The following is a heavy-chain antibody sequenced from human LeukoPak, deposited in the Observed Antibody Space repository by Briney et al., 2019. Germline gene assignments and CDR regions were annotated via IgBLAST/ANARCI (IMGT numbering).Heavy chain of an antibody. CDR1: GYTFTDYY. Sequence: ASVKVSCQASGYTFTDYYIHWVRPAPGQGLAWMAWINPTSGGTYYAQNFHDRITLTRDTSISTAYMELSRLRSDDTAIYYCARANALYCSSTSCLFDYWGQGTLVTVSS. J-gene: IGHJ4*02. CDR3: ARANALYCSSTSCLFDY. V-gene: IGHV1-2*02. CDR2: INPTSGGT. D-gene: IGHD2-2*01.